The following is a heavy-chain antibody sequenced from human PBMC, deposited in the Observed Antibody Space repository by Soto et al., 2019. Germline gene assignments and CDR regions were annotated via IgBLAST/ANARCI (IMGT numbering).Heavy chain of an antibody. Sequence: GESLKISCKGSGYSFISYWIGWVRQMPGKGLEWMGIIYPGDSDTRYSPSFQGQVTISADKSISTAYLQWSSLKASDTAMYYCAGPYYDILTGYYRGDAFDIWGQGTMVTV. V-gene: IGHV5-51*01. D-gene: IGHD3-9*01. CDR1: GYSFISYW. J-gene: IGHJ3*02. CDR3: AGPYYDILTGYYRGDAFDI. CDR2: IYPGDSDT.